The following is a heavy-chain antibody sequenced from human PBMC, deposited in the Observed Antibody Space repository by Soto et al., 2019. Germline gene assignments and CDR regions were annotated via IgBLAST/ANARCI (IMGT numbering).Heavy chain of an antibody. CDR2: TYYRSKWYN. D-gene: IGHD6-13*01. J-gene: IGHJ4*02. CDR1: GDSVSSNSAA. V-gene: IGHV6-1*01. Sequence: QVPLQQSGPGLVKPSQTLSLTCAISGDSVSSNSAAWNWIRQSPSRGLEWLGRTYYRSKWYNDYAVSVKSRITINPATSKNQFSLPLNSVTPEDTAVYYCAREPSSYYSSSWYYFDYWGQGTLVTVSS. CDR3: AREPSSYYSSSWYYFDY.